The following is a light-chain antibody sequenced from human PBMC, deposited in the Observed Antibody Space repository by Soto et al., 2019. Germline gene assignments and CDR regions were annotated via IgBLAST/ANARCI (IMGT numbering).Light chain of an antibody. J-gene: IGKJ1*01. CDR1: QSISSW. Sequence: DIQMTQSPSTLSASVGDRVTITCRASQSISSWLAWYQQKPGKAPKLLIYDASSLESGVPSRFSGSASGTEFSLTISSLQPDDFATYYCQQYKSYWTVGQGTKVEIK. CDR3: QQYKSYWT. V-gene: IGKV1-5*01. CDR2: DAS.